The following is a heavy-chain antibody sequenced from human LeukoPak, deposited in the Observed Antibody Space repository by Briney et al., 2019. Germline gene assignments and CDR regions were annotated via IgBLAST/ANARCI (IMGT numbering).Heavy chain of an antibody. CDR3: ARQITYYDILTGYYASYDAFDI. CDR1: GGSISSSSYY. V-gene: IGHV4-39*01. D-gene: IGHD3-9*01. CDR2: IYYRGST. Sequence: PSETLSLTCTVSGGSISSSSYYWGWIRQPPGKGLEWIGSIYYRGSTYYNPSLKSRVTISVDTSKNQFSLKLSSVTAADTAVYYCARQITYYDILTGYYASYDAFDIWGQGTMVTVSS. J-gene: IGHJ3*02.